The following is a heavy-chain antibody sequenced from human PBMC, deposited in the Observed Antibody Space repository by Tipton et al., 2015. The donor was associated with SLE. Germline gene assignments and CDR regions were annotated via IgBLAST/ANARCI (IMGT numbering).Heavy chain of an antibody. Sequence: TLSLTCSVSGGSISIYCWSWIRQPPGKGLAWIGYIYYSGSTNYNPSLKSRVTISLDTSKNQFSLKLSSVTAADTAVYYCARDGVVVAATAEYFQLWGQGTLVTVSS. CDR1: GGSISIYC. J-gene: IGHJ1*01. CDR3: ARDGVVVAATAEYFQL. CDR2: IYYSGST. D-gene: IGHD2-15*01. V-gene: IGHV4-59*12.